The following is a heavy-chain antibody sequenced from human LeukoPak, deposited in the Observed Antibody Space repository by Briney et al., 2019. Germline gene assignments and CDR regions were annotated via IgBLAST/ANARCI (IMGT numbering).Heavy chain of an antibody. D-gene: IGHD3-22*01. J-gene: IGHJ4*02. CDR1: GYTFTDYY. Sequence: ASVKVSCKVSGYTFTDYYMHWVQQAPGKGLEWMGLVDPEDGETIYAEKFQGRVTITADTSTDTAYMELSSLRSEDTAVYYCARWDYYDRSGYCYWGQGTLVTVPS. CDR3: ARWDYYDRSGYCY. CDR2: VDPEDGET. V-gene: IGHV1-69-2*01.